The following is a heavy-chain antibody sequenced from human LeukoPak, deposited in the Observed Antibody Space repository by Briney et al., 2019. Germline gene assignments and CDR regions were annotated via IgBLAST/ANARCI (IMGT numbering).Heavy chain of an antibody. J-gene: IGHJ6*03. CDR3: ARRKVRGVNYYYYYYMDV. CDR2: INHSGST. CDR1: GGSFSGYY. Sequence: SETLSLTCAVYGGSFSGYYWSWIRQPPGKGLEWIGEINHSGSTNYNPSLKSRVTISVDTSKNQFSLKLSSVTAADTAVYYCARRKVRGVNYYYYYYMDVWGKGTTVTISS. D-gene: IGHD3-10*01. V-gene: IGHV4-34*01.